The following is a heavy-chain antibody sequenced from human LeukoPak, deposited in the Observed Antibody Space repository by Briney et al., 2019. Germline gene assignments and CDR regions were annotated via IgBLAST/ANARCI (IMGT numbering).Heavy chain of an antibody. J-gene: IGHJ3*02. D-gene: IGHD4-17*01. CDR1: GFTFSSYA. Sequence: PGGSLRLSCAASGFTFSSYAMSWVRQAPGKGLEWVSAISGSGGSTHYADSVKGRFTISRDNSKNTLYLQMNSLRAEDTAVYYCAKDRDYGDSLDAFDIWGQGTMVTVSS. CDR3: AKDRDYGDSLDAFDI. CDR2: ISGSGGST. V-gene: IGHV3-23*01.